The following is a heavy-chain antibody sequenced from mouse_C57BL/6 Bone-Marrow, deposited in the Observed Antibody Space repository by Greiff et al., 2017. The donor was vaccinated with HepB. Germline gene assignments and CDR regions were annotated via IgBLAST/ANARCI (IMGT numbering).Heavy chain of an antibody. V-gene: IGHV5-6*01. CDR2: ISSGGSYT. D-gene: IGHD1-1*01. J-gene: IGHJ2*01. Sequence: EVKLVESGGDLVKPGGSLKLSCAASGFTFSSYGMSWVRQTPDKRLEWVATISSGGSYTYYPDSVKGRCTITRDNAKNTLYLQMSSLTSEDTAMYYCARLDYYGSSYDYWGQGTTLTVSS. CDR1: GFTFSSYG. CDR3: ARLDYYGSSYDY.